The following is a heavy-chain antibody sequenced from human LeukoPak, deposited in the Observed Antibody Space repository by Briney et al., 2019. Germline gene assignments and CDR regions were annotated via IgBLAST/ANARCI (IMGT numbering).Heavy chain of an antibody. D-gene: IGHD3-3*01. CDR2: INPSGGTT. Sequence: ASVKVSCKASGYTFTSYHMHWVRQAPGQGLEWMGIINPSGGTTNYAQKFRGRVTMTRDMSTSTVYMELSSLRSEDMAVYYCARGVSTIFGVAPVGYYMDVWGKGTTVTVSS. CDR3: ARGVSTIFGVAPVGYYMDV. V-gene: IGHV1-46*01. J-gene: IGHJ6*03. CDR1: GYTFTSYH.